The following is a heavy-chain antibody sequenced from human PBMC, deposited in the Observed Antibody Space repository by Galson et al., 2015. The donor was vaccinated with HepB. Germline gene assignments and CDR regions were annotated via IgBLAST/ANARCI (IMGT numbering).Heavy chain of an antibody. J-gene: IGHJ4*02. CDR2: ISGSGATT. D-gene: IGHD7-27*01. CDR3: AKEGGNWGSRFDL. Sequence: SLRLSCAASGFIFGSYAMTWVRQAPGKGLEWVSAISGSGATTNYADSVRGRFTISRDNSKNTLYLQMNSLRVEDTAVYYCAKEGGNWGSRFDLWGRGTLVTVSS. CDR1: GFIFGSYA. V-gene: IGHV3-23*01.